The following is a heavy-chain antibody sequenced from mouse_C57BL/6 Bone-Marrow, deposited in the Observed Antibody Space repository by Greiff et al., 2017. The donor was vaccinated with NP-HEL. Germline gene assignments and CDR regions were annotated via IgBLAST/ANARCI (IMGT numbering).Heavy chain of an antibody. V-gene: IGHV5-6*01. CDR2: ISSGGSYT. CDR3: ARRLYYSISFAY. J-gene: IGHJ3*01. D-gene: IGHD2-5*01. Sequence: EVQRVESGGDLVKPGGSLKLSCAASGFTFSSYGMSWVRQTPDKRLEWVATISSGGSYTYYPDSVKGRFTISRDNAKNTLYLQMSSLKSEDTAMYYCARRLYYSISFAYWGQGTLVTVSA. CDR1: GFTFSSYG.